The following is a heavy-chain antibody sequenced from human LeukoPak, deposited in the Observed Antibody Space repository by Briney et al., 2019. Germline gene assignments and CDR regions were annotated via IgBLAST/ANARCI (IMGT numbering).Heavy chain of an antibody. D-gene: IGHD3-9*01. V-gene: IGHV3-7*01. CDR2: IKQDGSEL. J-gene: IGHJ4*02. CDR1: GFTFNNYW. CDR3: VRGADTGYSSDS. Sequence: PGGSLRLSCAASGFTFNNYWMSWVRQPPGKGLEWVANIKQDGSELYYVDSVKGRFTISRDNAKNSLYLQMNSLRVEDTAVYYCVRGADTGYSSDSWGQGTLVTVSS.